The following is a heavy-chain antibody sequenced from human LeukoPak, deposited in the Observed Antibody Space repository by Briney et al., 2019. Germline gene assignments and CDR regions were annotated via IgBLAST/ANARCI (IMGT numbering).Heavy chain of an antibody. Sequence: ASVKVSCKASGYTFTRYGISWVRQAPGQGLEWMGWISAYKGNTNYAQKLQGRVTMTTDTSTSTAYMELRSLRSDDTAVYYCARDGDYYDSTGYYYYYYGIDVWGQGTTVTVSS. J-gene: IGHJ6*02. CDR2: ISAYKGNT. CDR1: GYTFTRYG. D-gene: IGHD3-22*01. CDR3: ARDGDYYDSTGYYYYYYGIDV. V-gene: IGHV1-18*01.